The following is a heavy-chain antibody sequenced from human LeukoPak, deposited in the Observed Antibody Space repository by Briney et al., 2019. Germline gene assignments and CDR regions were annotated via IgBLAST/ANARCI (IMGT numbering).Heavy chain of an antibody. CDR3: ARLLLGKWFALEG. V-gene: IGHV4-39*01. CDR1: GGSISSSSYY. CDR2: IYYSGST. Sequence: SETLSLTCTVSGGSISSSSYYWGWIRQPPGKGLEWIGSIYYSGSTYYNPSLKSRVTISVDTSKDQFSLKLSSVTAADTAVYYCARLLLGKWFALEGWGPVTPVTVSS. D-gene: IGHD3-22*01. J-gene: IGHJ4*02.